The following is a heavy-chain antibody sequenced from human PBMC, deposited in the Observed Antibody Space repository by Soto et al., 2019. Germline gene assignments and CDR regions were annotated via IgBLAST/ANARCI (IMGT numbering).Heavy chain of an antibody. CDR1: GFIFSDYG. V-gene: IGHV3-33*01. CDR3: ARWWNDEEWVETMDV. CDR2: IYYDGSNE. D-gene: IGHD1-1*01. Sequence: QVQLVESGGAVVQPGRSLRLACETSGFIFSDYGMHWVRQAPGKGLEWVAVIYYDGSNEHYSDSVRGRFTISRDNSKNILYLKMNSRRAEDTAIYYCARWWNDEEWVETMDVWGQGTTVTVSS. J-gene: IGHJ6*01.